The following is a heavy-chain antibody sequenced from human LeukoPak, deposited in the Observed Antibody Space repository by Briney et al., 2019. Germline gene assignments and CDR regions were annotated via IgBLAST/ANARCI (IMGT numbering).Heavy chain of an antibody. V-gene: IGHV3-7*01. Sequence: GGSLRLSRAASGFTFSSYWMSWVRQAPGKGLEWVANIKQDGSEKYYVDSVKGRFTISRDNAKNSLYLQMNSLRAEDTAVYYCARGPRDFWSGYYPRFDYWGQGTLVTVSS. CDR3: ARGPRDFWSGYYPRFDY. CDR1: GFTFSSYW. J-gene: IGHJ4*02. D-gene: IGHD3-3*01. CDR2: IKQDGSEK.